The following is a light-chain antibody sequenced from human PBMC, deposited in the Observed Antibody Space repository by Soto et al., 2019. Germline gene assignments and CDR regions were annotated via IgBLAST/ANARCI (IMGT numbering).Light chain of an antibody. Sequence: QSVLTQPPSVSGAPGQRVTISCTGNSSNIGAGHDVHWYQQPPGTAPKLLIFRNNNRASGVPGRFSGARSDTSASLAITGLQTGDEADYYCQSFDSNLSGWVFGGGTKLTVL. CDR3: QSFDSNLSGWV. V-gene: IGLV1-40*01. CDR1: SSNIGAGHD. CDR2: RNN. J-gene: IGLJ3*02.